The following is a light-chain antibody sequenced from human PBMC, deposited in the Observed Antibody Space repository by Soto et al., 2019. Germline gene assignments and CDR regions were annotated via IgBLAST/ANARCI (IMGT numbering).Light chain of an antibody. CDR2: DSS. Sequence: EIVMTQSPATLSVSPGESATLSCRASQSIRNDLAWYQQKPGQAPRLLISDSSTRATTIPARFNGSGSGTEFSLAISNLQSEDFAVYYCQHYNDYWGTFGGGTKVEIK. J-gene: IGKJ4*01. CDR3: QHYNDYWGT. V-gene: IGKV3-15*01. CDR1: QSIRND.